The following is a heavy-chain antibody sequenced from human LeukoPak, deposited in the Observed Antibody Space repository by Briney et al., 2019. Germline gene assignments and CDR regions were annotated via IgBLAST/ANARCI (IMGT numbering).Heavy chain of an antibody. V-gene: IGHV3-23*01. CDR1: GFTFSIYA. D-gene: IGHD3-22*01. Sequence: GGSLRLSCAACGFTFSIYAMSWVRQAPGKGLEWVSDITGSGGSTYYADSVKGRFTISRDNSKNTLCLHMNSLRAEDTAVYYCARLEYYGSSGYFGPDYWGQGTLVTVSS. CDR2: ITGSGGST. J-gene: IGHJ4*02. CDR3: ARLEYYGSSGYFGPDY.